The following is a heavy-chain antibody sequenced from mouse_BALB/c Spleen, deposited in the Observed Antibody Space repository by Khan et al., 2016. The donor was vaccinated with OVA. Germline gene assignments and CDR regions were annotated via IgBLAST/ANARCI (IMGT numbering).Heavy chain of an antibody. CDR2: ISYSGST. J-gene: IGHJ2*01. CDR1: GYSITSGYG. Sequence: VQLKQSGPGLVKPSQSLSLTCTVTGYSITSGYGWNWIRQFPGNKLEWMGYISYSGSTNYNPSLQSRISITRDTSKNQFFLQLNSVTTEDTATYYCDRTARIKYWGQGTTLTVSS. CDR3: DRTARIKY. D-gene: IGHD1-2*01. V-gene: IGHV3-2*02.